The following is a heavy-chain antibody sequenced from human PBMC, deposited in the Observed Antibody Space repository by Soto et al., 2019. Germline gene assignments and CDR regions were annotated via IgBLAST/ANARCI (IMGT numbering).Heavy chain of an antibody. Sequence: SETLSLTCTLSGGSISSRSYWGWIRQPPRKGLEWTGSISYTGSTYSNLSLKSRVTVSVDTSNNQFSLQQGSETAEDTPVDYFVRTSITSQYGAGYFGYWGQGTLVTVSS. CDR1: GGSISSRSY. CDR3: VRTSITSQYGAGYFGY. D-gene: IGHD2-2*01. V-gene: IGHV4-39*01. CDR2: ISYTGST. J-gene: IGHJ4*02.